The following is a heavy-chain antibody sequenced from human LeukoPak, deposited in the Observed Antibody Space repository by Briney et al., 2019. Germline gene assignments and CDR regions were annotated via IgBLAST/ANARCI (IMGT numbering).Heavy chain of an antibody. V-gene: IGHV3-30*18. CDR1: GFTFSSYG. J-gene: IGHJ4*02. CDR2: ISYDGSSK. Sequence: GRSLRLSCAASGFTFSSYGMHWVRQAPGKGLEWVAVISYDGSSKYYADSVKGRFTISRDNSKNTLYLQMNSLRAEDTAVYYCAKGSYGSGSYYNEYWGQGTLVTVSS. CDR3: AKGSYGSGSYYNEY. D-gene: IGHD3-10*01.